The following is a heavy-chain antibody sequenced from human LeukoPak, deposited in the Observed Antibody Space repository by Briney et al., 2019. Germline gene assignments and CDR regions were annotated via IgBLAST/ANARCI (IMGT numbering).Heavy chain of an antibody. CDR3: ARDPQDYGEPYFDY. CDR1: GGSISSGSYY. V-gene: IGHV4-61*02. D-gene: IGHD4-17*01. Sequence: PSQTLSLTCTVSGGSISSGSYYWSWIRQPAGKGLEWIGRIYTSGSTNYNPSLKSRVTISVDTSKNQFSLKLSSVTAADTAVYYCARDPQDYGEPYFDYWGQGTLVTVSS. J-gene: IGHJ4*02. CDR2: IYTSGST.